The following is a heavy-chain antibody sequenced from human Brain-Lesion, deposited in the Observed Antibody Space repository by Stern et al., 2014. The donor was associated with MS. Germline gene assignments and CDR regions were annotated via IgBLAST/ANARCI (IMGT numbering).Heavy chain of an antibody. J-gene: IGHJ6*02. CDR2: IFNSGST. V-gene: IGHV4-61*02. Sequence: VQLVESGPGLVKPSQTLSLSCTVSGGSISSGGYYWSWIRQPAGKGLEWIGRIFNSGSTSYNPSPKKRVTISKDPSHNQFSLRLNSMTAADTAVYYCARGRVVPGFQYYATDVWGQGTTVIVSS. CDR1: GGSISSGGYY. D-gene: IGHD2-2*01. CDR3: ARGRVVPGFQYYATDV.